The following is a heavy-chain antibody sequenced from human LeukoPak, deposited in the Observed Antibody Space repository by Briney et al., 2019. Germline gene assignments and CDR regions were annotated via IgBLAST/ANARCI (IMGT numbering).Heavy chain of an antibody. CDR1: GGFISSNY. CDR2: IDNTGSI. J-gene: IGHJ4*02. Sequence: SETLSLTCTVSGGFISSNYWSWIRQPPGKGLEYIGYIDNTGSINYNPSLGSRVTISIDRSKKQFSLKLRSVTAADTAVYYCASITPGRTTTVGWDYYGMDVWGQGTLVTVSS. D-gene: IGHD3-16*01. CDR3: ASITPGRTTTVGWDYYGMDV. V-gene: IGHV4-59*08.